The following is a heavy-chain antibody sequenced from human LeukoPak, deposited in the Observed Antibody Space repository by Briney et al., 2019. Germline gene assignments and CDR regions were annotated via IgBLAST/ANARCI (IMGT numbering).Heavy chain of an antibody. CDR2: IKQDGSET. Sequence: GGSLRLPCAASGFTFSRYWMSWVRQAPRKGLEWVANIKQDGSETYYVDSMKGRFTISRDNAKNSLFLQMNSLRAEDTAVYYCARDKGGYDTSGSLFIFGGQGTLVTVSS. D-gene: IGHD3-22*01. CDR3: ARDKGGYDTSGSLFIF. V-gene: IGHV3-7*03. CDR1: GFTFSRYW. J-gene: IGHJ4*02.